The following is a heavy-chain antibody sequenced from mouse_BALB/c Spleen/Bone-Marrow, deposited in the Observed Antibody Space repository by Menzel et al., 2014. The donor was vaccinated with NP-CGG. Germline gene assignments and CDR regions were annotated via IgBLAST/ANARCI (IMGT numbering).Heavy chain of an antibody. CDR3: ARLGYYGYFVD. Sequence: VQLQQSGGGLVQPGGSLKLSCAASGFDFRRYWMSWVRQAPGKGLEWIGEINPESSTINYTPSLKDKFIISRDNAKNTLYLQMSKVRSEDTALYYGARLGYYGYFVDWGQGTTLTVSS. CDR1: GFDFRRYW. CDR2: INPESSTI. J-gene: IGHJ2*01. D-gene: IGHD2-3*01. V-gene: IGHV4-1*02.